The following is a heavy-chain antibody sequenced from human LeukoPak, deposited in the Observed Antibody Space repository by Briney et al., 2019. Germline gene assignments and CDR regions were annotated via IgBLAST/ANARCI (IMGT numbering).Heavy chain of an antibody. CDR2: IKQDESEI. J-gene: IGHJ4*02. CDR3: ASGWGPMVVSY. CDR1: GFTFSNYW. V-gene: IGHV3-7*01. Sequence: GGSLGLSCAASGFTFSNYWMSWVRQAPGKGLEWVAKIKQDESEIYYVDSVKGRFTISRDNAKNSLYLQMNSLRAEDTAVYYCASGWGPMVVSYWGQGTLVTVSS. D-gene: IGHD2-8*02.